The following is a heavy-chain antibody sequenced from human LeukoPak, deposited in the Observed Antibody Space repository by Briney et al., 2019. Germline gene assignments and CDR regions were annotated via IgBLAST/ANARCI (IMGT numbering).Heavy chain of an antibody. CDR2: ISAYNGNT. V-gene: IGHV1-18*01. CDR3: ARDQWGYYYDSSGYYSVGAFDI. D-gene: IGHD3-22*01. CDR1: GYTFTSYG. J-gene: IGHJ3*02. Sequence: ASVKVSCKSSGYTFTSYGISWVRQAPGQGLEWMGWISAYNGNTNYAQKLQGRVTMTTDTSTSTAYMELRSLRSDDTAVYYCARDQWGYYYDSSGYYSVGAFDIWGQGTMVTVSS.